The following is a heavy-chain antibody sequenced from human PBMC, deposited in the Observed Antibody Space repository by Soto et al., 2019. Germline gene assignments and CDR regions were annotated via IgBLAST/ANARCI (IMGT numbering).Heavy chain of an antibody. V-gene: IGHV1-2*04. CDR2: INPKSGVI. D-gene: IGHD2-21*01. J-gene: IGHJ6*02. CDR3: VRGSIFMVHYNSGMDV. Sequence: QVQLVQSGAEVREPGASVKVSCRASGYTFSDYYIHWVRQAPGQGLEWMGWINPKSGVIKYAQRFKGWRTMSRSTSVSTAYMALSSLRSDDTAIYYCVRGSIFMVHYNSGMDVWGQGTTVTVSS. CDR1: GYTFSDYY.